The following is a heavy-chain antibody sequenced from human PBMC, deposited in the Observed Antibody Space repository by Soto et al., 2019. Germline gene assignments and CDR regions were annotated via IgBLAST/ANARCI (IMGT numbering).Heavy chain of an antibody. CDR2: INYSGTT. CDR1: GGSISSSSYY. V-gene: IGHV4-39*01. Sequence: QLQLQESGPGLVTPSETLSLTCTVSGGSISSSSYYWAWIRQPPGKGLEWIGSINYSGTTYYIASLKSRVTISIDTSKNQFALMLNSVTAADTAVYYCARLVACSGGSCRFDPWGQGTLVTVSS. CDR3: ARLVACSGGSCRFDP. J-gene: IGHJ5*02. D-gene: IGHD2-15*01.